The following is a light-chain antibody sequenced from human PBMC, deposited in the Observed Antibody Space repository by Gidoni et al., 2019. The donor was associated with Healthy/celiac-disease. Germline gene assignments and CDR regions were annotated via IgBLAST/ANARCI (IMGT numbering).Light chain of an antibody. V-gene: IGKV1-33*01. Sequence: DIQMTPFPSSLSASVGDRVTITCQASQDISNYLNWYQQKPGKAPKLLIYDASNLETGVPSRLSGSGSGTDFTFTISSMQQEDIATYYCQQYDNLHLFTFGPXTKVDIK. CDR3: QQYDNLHLFT. J-gene: IGKJ3*01. CDR1: QDISNY. CDR2: DAS.